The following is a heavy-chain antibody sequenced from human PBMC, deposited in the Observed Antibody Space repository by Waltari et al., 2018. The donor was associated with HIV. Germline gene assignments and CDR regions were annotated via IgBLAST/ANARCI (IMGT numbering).Heavy chain of an antibody. CDR3: ARDQILRFLEWSFDY. CDR1: GYSISTGYY. D-gene: IGHD3-3*01. V-gene: IGHV4-38-2*02. J-gene: IGHJ4*02. Sequence: QVQLQESGPGLVKPSETLSLTCAVSGYSISTGYYWGWIRQPPGKGREWIWSIYHSVTTHYNPSLRSRVAISGETSKNQFSLNLNSVTAADTAVYYCARDQILRFLEWSFDYWGQGILVTVA. CDR2: IYHSVTT.